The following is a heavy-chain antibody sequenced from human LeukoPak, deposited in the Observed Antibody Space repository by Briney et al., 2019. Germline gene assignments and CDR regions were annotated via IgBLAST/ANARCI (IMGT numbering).Heavy chain of an antibody. CDR2: INPNSGGT. V-gene: IGHV1-2*02. J-gene: IGHJ4*02. Sequence: ASVKVSCKASGYTFTSYDINWVRQAPGQGLEWMGWINPNSGGTNYAQKFQGRVTMTRDTSISTAYMELSRLRSDDTAVYYCARVPNYWGQGTLVTVSS. CDR1: GYTFTSYD. CDR3: ARVPNY.